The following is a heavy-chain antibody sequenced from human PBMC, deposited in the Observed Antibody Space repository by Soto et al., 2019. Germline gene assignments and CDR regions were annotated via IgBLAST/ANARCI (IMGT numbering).Heavy chain of an antibody. D-gene: IGHD3-22*01. CDR1: GFTFSSYA. Sequence: PGGSLRLSCAASGFTFSSYAMHWVRQAPGKGLEWVAVISYDGSNKYYADSVKGRFTISRDNSKNTLYLQMNSLRAEDTAVYYYARESPDYYDSSGLDYWGQGTLVTVSS. CDR2: ISYDGSNK. CDR3: ARESPDYYDSSGLDY. J-gene: IGHJ4*02. V-gene: IGHV3-30-3*01.